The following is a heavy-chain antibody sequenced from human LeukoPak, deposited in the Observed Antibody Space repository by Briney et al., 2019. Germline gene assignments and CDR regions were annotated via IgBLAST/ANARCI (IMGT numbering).Heavy chain of an antibody. D-gene: IGHD2-2*01. V-gene: IGHV4-4*09. CDR1: AASISRYY. CDR2: IYTSETT. CDR3: ARHRSPSSLSFFDI. J-gene: IGHJ4*02. Sequence: LTRTVAAASISRYYWCWIPEPLRKGLEWIGYIYTSETTNFNPALRSRVTISIDTSKNQVSLRLSSVTAADTALYYCARHRSPSSLSFFDIWGQGMLVIVSS.